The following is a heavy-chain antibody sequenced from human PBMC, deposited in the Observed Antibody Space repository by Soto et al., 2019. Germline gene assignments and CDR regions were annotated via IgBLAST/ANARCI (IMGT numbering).Heavy chain of an antibody. D-gene: IGHD2-15*01. V-gene: IGHV4-39*01. CDR1: GGSISSSSYY. CDR3: ATRSSGGSGDYFDY. Sequence: SETLSLTCTVSGGSISSSSYYWGWIRQPPGKGLEWIGSIYYSGSTYYNPSLKSRVTISVDTSKNQFSLKLSSVTAAGTAVYYCATRSSGGSGDYFDYWGQGTLVTVSS. CDR2: IYYSGST. J-gene: IGHJ4*02.